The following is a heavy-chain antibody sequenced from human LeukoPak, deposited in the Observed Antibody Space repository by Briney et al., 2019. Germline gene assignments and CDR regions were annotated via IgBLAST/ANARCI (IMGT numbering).Heavy chain of an antibody. V-gene: IGHV3-48*03. CDR1: GFTFSSYE. CDR3: ARVTRVGTFYFDY. CDR2: ISSSGSTI. J-gene: IGHJ4*02. D-gene: IGHD5-12*01. Sequence: AGSLRLSCAPSGFTFSSYEMNWVRQAPGKGLEWVSYISSSGSTIYYAHSVKGRFTISRDNAKNSLYLQMNSLRAEDTSVYYCARVTRVGTFYFDYWGQGTLVTVSS.